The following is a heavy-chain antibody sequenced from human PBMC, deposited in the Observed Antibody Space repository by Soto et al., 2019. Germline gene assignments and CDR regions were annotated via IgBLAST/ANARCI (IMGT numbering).Heavy chain of an antibody. V-gene: IGHV3-33*01. J-gene: IGHJ2*01. Sequence: QVQLVESGGGVVQPGRSLRLSCAASGFTFSGYGMHWVRQAPDKGLGWVAITGFDGSKKYYADSVMGRFTIARDNSKNPLYLQMNSLRADDTAVYYCARGTNTYWSLDLGGRGTLVTVSS. D-gene: IGHD1-1*01. CDR2: TGFDGSKK. CDR3: ARGTNTYWSLDL. CDR1: GFTFSGYG.